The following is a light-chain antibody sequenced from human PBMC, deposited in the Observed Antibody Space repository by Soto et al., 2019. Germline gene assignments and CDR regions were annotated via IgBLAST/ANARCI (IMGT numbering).Light chain of an antibody. CDR2: GTS. Sequence: EIVMMQSPAALSVSPGERATLSCRASQSVASTNLAWYQQKPGQAPRLLIYGTSTRATGIPARSSGSGSGTEFTLTISSLQSEDLAVYYCQQYNSWPLIFGPGTKVDIK. CDR3: QQYNSWPLI. V-gene: IGKV3-15*01. CDR1: QSVASTN. J-gene: IGKJ3*01.